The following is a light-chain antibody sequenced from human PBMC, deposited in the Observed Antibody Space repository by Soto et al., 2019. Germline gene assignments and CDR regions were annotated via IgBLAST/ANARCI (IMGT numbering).Light chain of an antibody. CDR1: SSNIGAGYD. J-gene: IGLJ1*01. CDR2: GNS. V-gene: IGLV1-40*01. CDR3: QSYDSSPSGYV. Sequence: QSALTQPPSVSGAPGQRVTISCTGSSSNIGAGYDVHWYQQLPGTAPKLLIYGNSNRPSGVPDRFSGSKSGTSASLAITGLQAEYEADYYCQSYDSSPSGYVFGTGTKVTVL.